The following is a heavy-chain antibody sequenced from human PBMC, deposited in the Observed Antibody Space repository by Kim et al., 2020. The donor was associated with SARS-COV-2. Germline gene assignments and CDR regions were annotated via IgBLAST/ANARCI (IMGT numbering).Heavy chain of an antibody. D-gene: IGHD2-8*01. Sequence: PSFQGQVTISADKSISTAYLQWSSLKASDTAMYYCVRHRYCTNGVCLLDYWGQGTLVTVSS. V-gene: IGHV5-51*01. J-gene: IGHJ4*02. CDR3: VRHRYCTNGVCLLDY.